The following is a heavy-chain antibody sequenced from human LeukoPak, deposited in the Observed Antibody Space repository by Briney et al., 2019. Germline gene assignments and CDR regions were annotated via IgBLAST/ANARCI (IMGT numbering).Heavy chain of an antibody. V-gene: IGHV3-21*01. Sequence: GGSLRLSGAASGFTFSSYRMNWVRQAPGKGLEWVSSIGSSSNYIYYTDSVKGRFTISTDNAKNSVYLQMNSLRAEDTAVYYCARGVAQGYCSGGSCYGGYHYFDFWGQGTRVTVSS. J-gene: IGHJ4*02. CDR2: IGSSSNYI. D-gene: IGHD2-15*01. CDR3: ARGVAQGYCSGGSCYGGYHYFDF. CDR1: GFTFSSYR.